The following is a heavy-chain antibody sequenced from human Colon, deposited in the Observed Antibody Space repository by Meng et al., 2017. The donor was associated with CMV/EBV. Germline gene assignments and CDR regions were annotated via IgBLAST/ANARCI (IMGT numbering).Heavy chain of an antibody. J-gene: IGHJ4*02. V-gene: IGHV4-34*01. CDR1: GWSFSGYY. CDR3: ARGGAPRRPPGAR. D-gene: IGHD1-26*01. Sequence: QLPLQQLGAGLLKPSETLSLPCAGYGWSFSGYYWSWIRQPPGKGLEWIGEINHSGSTHYNPSLKSRVTISVDTSKNQFSLKLSSVTAADTAVYYCARGGAPRRPPGARWGQGTLVTVSS. CDR2: INHSGST.